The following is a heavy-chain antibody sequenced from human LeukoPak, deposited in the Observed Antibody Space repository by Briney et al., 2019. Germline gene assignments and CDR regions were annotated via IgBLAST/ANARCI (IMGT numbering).Heavy chain of an antibody. V-gene: IGHV1-2*02. J-gene: IGHJ4*02. Sequence: GASVTVSCKASGYTFTVYYMHWVRQAPGQALEWMGWINPNSGGTNYAQKFQGRVTMTRDTSISTAYMELSRLRSDDTAVYYCARQYYYGSRLYYYFDYWGQGTLVTVSS. CDR3: ARQYYYGSRLYYYFDY. CDR1: GYTFTVYY. D-gene: IGHD3-10*01. CDR2: INPNSGGT.